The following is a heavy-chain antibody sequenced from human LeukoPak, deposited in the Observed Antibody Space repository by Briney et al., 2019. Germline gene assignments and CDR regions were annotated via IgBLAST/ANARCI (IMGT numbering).Heavy chain of an antibody. CDR2: ISYDGSIK. CDR1: GFTLSSYG. D-gene: IGHD5-18*01. J-gene: IGHJ4*02. CDR3: ARTKHHSYGSNFDY. Sequence: GRSLRLSCAASGFTLSSYGMHWVRQAPGKGLEWVAVISYDGSIKYYADSVKGRFTISRNNSKNTLYLQVNSLRSDDTAVYYCARTKHHSYGSNFDYWGQGTLVTVSS. V-gene: IGHV3-30*03.